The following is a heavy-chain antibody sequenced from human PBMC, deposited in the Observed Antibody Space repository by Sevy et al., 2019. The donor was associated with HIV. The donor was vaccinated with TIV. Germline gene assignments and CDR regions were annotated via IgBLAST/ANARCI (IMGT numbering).Heavy chain of an antibody. V-gene: IGHV3-23*01. CDR3: ARPSPRIAPSSAAFFDY. CDR1: GFTFSSFA. J-gene: IGHJ4*02. CDR2: INGRGGSA. Sequence: GSLRLSCAASGFTFSSFAMSWVRHIPGKGLEWVSTINGRGGSAYYADSVKGRFTLSRDNSHNTEFLQMNRLRDEDTAVYYCARPSPRIAPSSAAFFDYWGQGNLVTLSS. D-gene: IGHD1-26*01.